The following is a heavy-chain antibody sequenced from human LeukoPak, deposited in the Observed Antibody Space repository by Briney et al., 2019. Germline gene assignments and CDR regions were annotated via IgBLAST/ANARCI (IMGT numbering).Heavy chain of an antibody. D-gene: IGHD3-22*01. J-gene: IGHJ3*02. CDR3: ASAYYYDSSGYDAFDI. V-gene: IGHV4-59*08. Sequence: SDPLSLTCTLCVHSISRYYGRWIRQPPGKAREGSGYIYYRGSTNYNPSLESRVTISVDTSKNQFSLKLSSVTAADTAVYYCASAYYYDSSGYDAFDIWGQGTMVTVSS. CDR1: VHSISRYY. CDR2: IYYRGST.